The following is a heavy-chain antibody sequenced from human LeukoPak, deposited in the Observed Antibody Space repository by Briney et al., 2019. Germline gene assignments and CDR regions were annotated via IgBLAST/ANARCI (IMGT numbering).Heavy chain of an antibody. CDR2: ISGSGGST. CDR3: AKPKHIVVVIGWFDP. CDR1: GFTFSSYA. J-gene: IGHJ5*02. D-gene: IGHD2-21*01. Sequence: GGSLRLSCAASGFTFSSYAMSWVRQAPGKGLEWVSAISGSGGSTYYADSVKGRFTISRDNSKNTLYLQMNSLRAEDTAVYYCAKPKHIVVVIGWFDPWGREPWSPSPQ. V-gene: IGHV3-23*01.